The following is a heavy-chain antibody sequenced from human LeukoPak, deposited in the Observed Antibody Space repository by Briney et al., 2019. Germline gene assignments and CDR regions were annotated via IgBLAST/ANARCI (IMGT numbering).Heavy chain of an antibody. J-gene: IGHJ4*02. D-gene: IGHD3-3*01. CDR2: IYSGGTT. CDR3: ARSDGFLEWLSHFDY. CDR1: GLTVSSNY. Sequence: GGSLRLSCAASGLTVSSNYLTWVRQAPGKGLEWVSSIYSGGTTHYADSVKGRFTISRDNSKNTLYLQMNSLRAEDTAVYYCARSDGFLEWLSHFDYWGQGTLVTVSS. V-gene: IGHV3-53*05.